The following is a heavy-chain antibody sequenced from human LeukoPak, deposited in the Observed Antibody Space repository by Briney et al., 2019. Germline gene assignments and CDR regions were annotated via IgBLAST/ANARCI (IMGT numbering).Heavy chain of an antibody. V-gene: IGHV1-18*01. CDR3: ARSSLAVAGSVFDY. D-gene: IGHD6-19*01. Sequence: ASVKVSCKASGYTFTNFGINWVRQAPGQGLEWTGWISTYNGNTHYAPKLQGRVTMTPITSTSRAYMELRSLRSDDTAVYYCARSSLAVAGSVFDYWGQGTLVTVSS. J-gene: IGHJ4*02. CDR1: GYTFTNFG. CDR2: ISTYNGNT.